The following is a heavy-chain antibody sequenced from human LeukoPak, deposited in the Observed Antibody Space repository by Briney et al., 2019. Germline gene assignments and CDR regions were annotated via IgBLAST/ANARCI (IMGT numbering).Heavy chain of an antibody. D-gene: IGHD6-19*01. CDR3: AKDRHSSGWAKDY. J-gene: IGHJ4*02. CDR2: IRYDGSNK. Sequence: QAGGSLRLSCAASGFTFSSYGMHWVRQAPGKGLEWVAFIRYDGSNKYYADSVKGRFTISRDNSKNTLYLQMNSLRAEDTAVYYCAKDRHSSGWAKDYWGQGTLVTVSS. V-gene: IGHV3-30*02. CDR1: GFTFSSYG.